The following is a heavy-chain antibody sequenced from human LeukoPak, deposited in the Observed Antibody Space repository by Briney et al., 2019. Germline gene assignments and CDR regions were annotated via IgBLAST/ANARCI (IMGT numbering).Heavy chain of an antibody. V-gene: IGHV1-2*02. CDR1: GYTFTGYY. D-gene: IGHD2-2*02. J-gene: IGHJ3*02. CDR3: ARVVCSSTSCYKDAFDI. CDR2: INPNSGGT. Sequence: ASVKVSCKASGYTFTGYYMHWVRQAPGQGLEWMGWINPNSGGTNYAQKFQGRVTMTRATSISTAYMELSRLRSDDTAVYYCARVVCSSTSCYKDAFDIWGQGTMVTVSS.